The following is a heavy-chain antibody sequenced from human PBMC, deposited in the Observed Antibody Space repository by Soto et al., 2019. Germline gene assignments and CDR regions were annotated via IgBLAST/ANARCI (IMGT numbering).Heavy chain of an antibody. CDR1: GVTMSIYA. CDR2: IRGIGGST. V-gene: IGHV3-23*01. CDR3: AKVPMVRGVIPYYYGMDV. D-gene: IGHD3-10*01. J-gene: IGHJ6*02. Sequence: GESLRLTCAASGVTMSIYAVSWVRQEQRKGLEWVSAIRGIGGSTYYADSVKGRFTISRDNSKNTLYLQMNSLRAEDTAVYYCAKVPMVRGVIPYYYGMDVWGQGTTVTVSS.